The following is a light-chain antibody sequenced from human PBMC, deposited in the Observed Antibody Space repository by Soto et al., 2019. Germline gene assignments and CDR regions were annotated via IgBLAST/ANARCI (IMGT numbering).Light chain of an antibody. V-gene: IGLV2-14*01. CDR1: TSDVGAYDY. CDR2: DVS. J-gene: IGLJ3*02. CDR3: TSYSRSTVL. Sequence: QSALTQPASVSGSPGQSITISCTGTTSDVGAYDYVSWYQLHPGKAPKLMIYDVSNRPSGVSNRFSGSKSGNTASLTISGLQAEDEADYYCTSYSRSTVLFGGGTQLTVL.